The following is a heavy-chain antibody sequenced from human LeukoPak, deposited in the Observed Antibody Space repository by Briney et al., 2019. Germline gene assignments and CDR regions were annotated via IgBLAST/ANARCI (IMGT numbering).Heavy chain of an antibody. CDR2: ISGSGGST. Sequence: GGYLRLSCAASGFTFSSYAMSWVRQAPGKGLEWVSAISGSGGSTYYADPVKGRFTISRDNSTNTLYLQMNSLRAEDTAVYYCAPQPYYYDSSGYYYYYYMDVWGKGTTVTVSS. CDR3: APQPYYYDSSGYYYYYYMDV. V-gene: IGHV3-23*01. J-gene: IGHJ6*03. D-gene: IGHD3-22*01. CDR1: GFTFSSYA.